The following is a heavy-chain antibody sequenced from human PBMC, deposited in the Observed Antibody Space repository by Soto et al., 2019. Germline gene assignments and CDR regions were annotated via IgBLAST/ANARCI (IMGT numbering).Heavy chain of an antibody. J-gene: IGHJ6*02. Sequence: PGGSLRLSCAASGFTFSSYGMHWVRQAPGKGLEWVAVISYDGSNKYYADSVKGRFTISRDNSKNTLYLQMNSLRAEDTAVYYCAKDAAVAGRKHYYYGMDVWGQGTTVTVSS. D-gene: IGHD6-19*01. CDR3: AKDAAVAGRKHYYYGMDV. V-gene: IGHV3-30*18. CDR2: ISYDGSNK. CDR1: GFTFSSYG.